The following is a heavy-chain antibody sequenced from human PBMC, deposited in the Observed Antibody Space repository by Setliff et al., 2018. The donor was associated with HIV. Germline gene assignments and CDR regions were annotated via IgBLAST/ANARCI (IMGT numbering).Heavy chain of an antibody. J-gene: IGHJ3*02. CDR2: ISWNSGSI. D-gene: IGHD1-26*01. CDR1: GFIFSSFA. Sequence: PGGSLRLSCKGSGFIFSSFAMHWVRQAPGKGLEWVSGISWNSGSIGYADSVKGRFTISRDNAKNSLYLQMNSLRAEDTAVYHCARNTDVDSVYRPFHIWGQGTMVTVSS. CDR3: ARNTDVDSVYRPFHI. V-gene: IGHV3-9*01.